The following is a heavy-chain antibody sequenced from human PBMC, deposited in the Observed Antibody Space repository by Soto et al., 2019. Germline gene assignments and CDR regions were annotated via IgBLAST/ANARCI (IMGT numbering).Heavy chain of an antibody. J-gene: IGHJ2*01. CDR1: GGSISSCGYY. V-gene: IGHV4-31*03. CDR2: IYYSGST. Sequence: QVQLQESGPGLVKPSQTLSLTCTVSGGSISSCGYYWSWIRQHPGKGLEWFGYIYYSGSTYYNPSLKSRVTISVETSKHQFSLKLSSVTAADTAVYYCARAIIVVVEDWYFDLWGRGTLVTVSS. D-gene: IGHD2-21*01. CDR3: ARAIIVVVEDWYFDL.